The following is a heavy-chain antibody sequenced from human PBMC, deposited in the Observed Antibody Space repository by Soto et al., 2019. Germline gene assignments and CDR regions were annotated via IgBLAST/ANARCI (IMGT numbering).Heavy chain of an antibody. D-gene: IGHD4-17*01. Sequence: SETLSLTCTVSGGSISSGGYYWSWIRQHPGKGLEWIGYIYYSGTTHYNPVLKSRVTISVDRSKSQFSLRLSSVTAADTAVYYYARDDSGDYGIDYWGQGXLVTVSS. CDR2: IYYSGTT. V-gene: IGHV4-31*03. CDR1: GGSISSGGYY. CDR3: ARDDSGDYGIDY. J-gene: IGHJ4*02.